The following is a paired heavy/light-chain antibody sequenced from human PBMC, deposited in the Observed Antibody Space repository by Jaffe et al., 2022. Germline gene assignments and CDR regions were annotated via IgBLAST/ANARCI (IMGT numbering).Light chain of an antibody. J-gene: IGLJ3*02. Sequence: QSVLTQPPSVSGAPGQRVTISCTGSSSNIGAGYDVHWYQQLPGTAPKVLIYGNSNRPSGVPDRFSGSKSGTSASLAITGLQAEDEADYYCQSYDSSLSGSGRVFGGGTKLTVL. V-gene: IGLV1-40*01. CDR1: SSNIGAGYD. CDR2: GNS. CDR3: QSYDSSLSGSGRV.
Heavy chain of an antibody. CDR1: GYTFTSYY. J-gene: IGHJ5*02. D-gene: IGHD3-10*01. V-gene: IGHV1-46*01. Sequence: QVQLVQSGAEVKKPGASVKVSCKTSGYTFTSYYIHWVRQAPGQGLEWMGIIDPSGGSTRYAQKFQGRVTMTGDTSTSTVYMELSSLRSEDTAVYYCARDSLKYYYGSGSYSGETYNNWFDPWGQGTLVTVSS. CDR2: IDPSGGST. CDR3: ARDSLKYYYGSGSYSGETYNNWFDP.